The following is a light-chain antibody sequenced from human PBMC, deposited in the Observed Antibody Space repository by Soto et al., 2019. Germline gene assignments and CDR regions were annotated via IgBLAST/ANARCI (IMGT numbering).Light chain of an antibody. CDR2: GAS. CDR3: QQYDDSPAT. J-gene: IGKJ1*01. Sequence: EIVLTQSPGTLSLSPGERATLSCRASQSVRNSYLAWYQQKPGQAPRLLIYGASRRATGIPDRFSGIGSGTDFTLNISRLEPEDFAMYYCQQYDDSPATFGQGTKVEVK. V-gene: IGKV3-20*01. CDR1: QSVRNSY.